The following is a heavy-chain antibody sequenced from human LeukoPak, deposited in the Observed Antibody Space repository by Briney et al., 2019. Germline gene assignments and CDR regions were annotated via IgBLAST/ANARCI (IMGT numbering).Heavy chain of an antibody. Sequence: SETLSLTCAVYGGSFSGYYWSWIRQPPGKGLEWIGSIYHSGSTYYNPSPKSRVTISVDTSKNQFSLKLSSVSAADTAVYYCASSIPLWLSYFDYWGQGTLVTVSS. CDR2: IYHSGST. D-gene: IGHD5-18*01. V-gene: IGHV4-34*01. J-gene: IGHJ4*02. CDR3: ASSIPLWLSYFDY. CDR1: GGSFSGYY.